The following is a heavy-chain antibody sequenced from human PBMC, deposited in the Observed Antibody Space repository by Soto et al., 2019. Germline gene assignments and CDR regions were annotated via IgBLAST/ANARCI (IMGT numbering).Heavy chain of an antibody. CDR2: IYHSGNT. Sequence: QVQLMESGPGLVKPSGTLSLTCAVSGGSISTDNWWSWVRPPPGKGLEWVGEIYHSGNTNYNPSLKSRRTISIDKSKDQFSLDVTFVTAADTAVYYCARGGRWLFDYWGQGALVTVSS. CDR1: GGSISTDNW. D-gene: IGHD5-12*01. CDR3: ARGGRWLFDY. V-gene: IGHV4-4*02. J-gene: IGHJ4*02.